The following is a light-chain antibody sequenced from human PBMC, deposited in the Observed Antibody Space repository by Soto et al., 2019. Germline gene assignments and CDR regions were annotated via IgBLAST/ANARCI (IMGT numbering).Light chain of an antibody. CDR3: QQYSRAPLT. V-gene: IGKV3-20*01. CDR2: EAS. J-gene: IGKJ1*01. CDR1: QTLRNQN. Sequence: EIALTQSPGSLCLCLGERGSLXCRASQTLRNQNPALHQRKPGQAPKLLKYEASSRATGSPHSFSGGGSGTEFTVPISSLQSEDFAVYYRQQYSRAPLTFGQGTKVDIK.